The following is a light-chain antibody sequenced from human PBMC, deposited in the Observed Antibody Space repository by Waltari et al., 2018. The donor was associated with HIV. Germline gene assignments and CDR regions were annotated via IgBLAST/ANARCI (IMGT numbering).Light chain of an antibody. V-gene: IGLV1-51*01. J-gene: IGLJ3*02. CDR1: TSNIGSRS. CDR3: VTWDHSLGAVV. CDR2: DDN. Sequence: QSVLTQPPSVSAAPGQKVTISCFGSTSNIGSRSVSWYQRLPGTAPKLLIDDDNERPSGIPDRFSASRSGTSATLGIAGLQTGDEADYYCVTWDHSLGAVVFGGGTKLTVL.